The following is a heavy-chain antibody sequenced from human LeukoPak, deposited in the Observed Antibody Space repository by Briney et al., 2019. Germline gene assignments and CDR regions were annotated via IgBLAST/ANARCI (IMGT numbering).Heavy chain of an antibody. V-gene: IGHV1-18*01. CDR1: GYTFTSYG. CDR3: ARDLYYYDSGGYPPAGY. J-gene: IGHJ4*02. Sequence: ASVKVSCKASGYTFTSYGISWVRQAPGQGLEWMGWISAYNGNTNYAQKLQGRVTMTTDTSTSTAYMELRSLRSDDTAVYYCARDLYYYDSGGYPPAGYWGQGTLVTVSS. CDR2: ISAYNGNT. D-gene: IGHD3-22*01.